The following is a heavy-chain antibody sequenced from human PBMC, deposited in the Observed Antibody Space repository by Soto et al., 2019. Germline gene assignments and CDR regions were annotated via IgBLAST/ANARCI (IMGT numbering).Heavy chain of an antibody. D-gene: IGHD3-16*01. J-gene: IGHJ5*01. CDR2: ISDGGEST. CDR3: AKADIRGLRVSNTYNWFDS. Sequence: GGSLRLSCAASGFTFNNYARSWVRQATGKGLEWVSAISDGGESTYYADSVKGRCTISRDNSRNTLYVQMNSLRGADTAVYYCAKADIRGLRVSNTYNWFDSWGQGTLVTVSS. V-gene: IGHV3-23*01. CDR1: GFTFNNYA.